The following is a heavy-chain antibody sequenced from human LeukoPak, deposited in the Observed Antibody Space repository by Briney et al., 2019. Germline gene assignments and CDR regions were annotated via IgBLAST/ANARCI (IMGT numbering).Heavy chain of an antibody. CDR3: ARDKDGAFAP. CDR2: IRYDGYNT. J-gene: IGHJ5*02. D-gene: IGHD3-10*01. CDR1: GFTFSSYG. V-gene: IGHV3-30*02. Sequence: GGSLRLSCAASGFTFSSYGMHWVRQAPGKGLEWVAFIRYDGYNTYYADSVKGRFTISRDNSKNTLYLQMNSLTTEDTAVYYCARDKDGAFAPWGQETRVTVSS.